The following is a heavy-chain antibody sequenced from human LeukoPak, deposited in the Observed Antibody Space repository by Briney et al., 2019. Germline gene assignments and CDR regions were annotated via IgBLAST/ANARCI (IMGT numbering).Heavy chain of an antibody. CDR1: GFTFSSHW. CDR3: AIVYAVPDKRNALDM. CDR2: IHDDGTTT. D-gene: IGHD2-8*01. J-gene: IGHJ3*02. V-gene: IGHV3-74*01. Sequence: GGSLRLSCAASGFTFSSHWMHWVRHAPGKGLVWVSRIHDDGTTTNYADSVKGRFTISRDNAKNTLYLQMNSLRAEDTAVYYCAIVYAVPDKRNALDMWGQGTVVTVSS.